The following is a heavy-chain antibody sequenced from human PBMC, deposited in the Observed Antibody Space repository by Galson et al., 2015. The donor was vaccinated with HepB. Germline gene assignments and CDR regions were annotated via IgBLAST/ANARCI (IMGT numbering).Heavy chain of an antibody. D-gene: IGHD6-6*01. CDR1: GFTFSTYA. V-gene: IGHV3-30*03. CDR2: ISHDGSSK. J-gene: IGHJ4*02. Sequence: SLRLSCAASGFTFSTYAMHWVRQAPGKGLEWVAVISHDGSSKYYADSVKGRFTISRDNSKNTLYLQMNSLRADDTAVYYCARDRHPWHIDFWGQGTLATVSS. CDR3: ARDRHPWHIDF.